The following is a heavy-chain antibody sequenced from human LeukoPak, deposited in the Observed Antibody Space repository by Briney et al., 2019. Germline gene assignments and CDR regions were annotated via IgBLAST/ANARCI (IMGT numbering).Heavy chain of an antibody. D-gene: IGHD2-21*02. CDR2: ISGSGSTI. V-gene: IGHV3-11*01. J-gene: IGHJ4*02. CDR1: GFNFNDYF. Sequence: GSLRLSCVASGFNFNDYFMTWIRQAPGKGLEWLSYISGSGSTIHYADSVRGRFTVSRDNAKNSLYLEMSGLRAEDTAVYYCARVGRDIVVVTVLDYWGQGTLVTVSS. CDR3: ARVGRDIVVVTVLDY.